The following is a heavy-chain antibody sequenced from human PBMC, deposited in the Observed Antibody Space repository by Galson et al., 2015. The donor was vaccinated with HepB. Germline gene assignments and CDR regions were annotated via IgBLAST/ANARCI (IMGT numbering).Heavy chain of an antibody. J-gene: IGHJ3*01. V-gene: IGHV3-7*02. Sequence: SLRLSCAASGFTFTDYWMSWVRQTPGKGLEWVANIKEDESEKNCVNSVKGRFSISRDNANNSLYLQMKSLRPEDTAVYYCVNSRGAAFDSWGRGTLVTVSS. CDR3: VNSRGAAFDS. CDR1: GFTFTDYW. D-gene: IGHD2-21*01. CDR2: IKEDESEK.